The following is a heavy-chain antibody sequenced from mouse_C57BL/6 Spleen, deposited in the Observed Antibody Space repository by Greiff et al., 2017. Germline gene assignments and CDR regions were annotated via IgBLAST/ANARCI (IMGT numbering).Heavy chain of an antibody. CDR3: ANYGSSSGAY. CDR2: ISSGSSTI. Sequence: EVKLMESGGGLVKPGGSLKLSCAASGFTFSDYGMHWVRQAPEKGLEWVAYISSGSSTIYYADTVKGRFTISRDNAKNTLFLQMTSLRSEDTAMYYCANYGSSSGAYWGQGTLVTVSA. D-gene: IGHD1-1*01. CDR1: GFTFSDYG. V-gene: IGHV5-17*01. J-gene: IGHJ3*01.